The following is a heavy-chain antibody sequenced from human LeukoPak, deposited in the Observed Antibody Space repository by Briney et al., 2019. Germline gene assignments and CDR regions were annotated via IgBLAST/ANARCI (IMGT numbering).Heavy chain of an antibody. D-gene: IGHD5-18*01. CDR1: GFTVSTNY. J-gene: IGHJ4*02. CDR3: AKDGSYSYGSTDY. Sequence: GGSLRLSCAASGFTVSTNYMSWVRQAPGKGLEWVSAISGSGGSTYYADSVKGRFTISRDNSKNTLYLQMNSLRAEDTAVYYCAKDGSYSYGSTDYWGQGTLVTVSS. V-gene: IGHV3-23*01. CDR2: ISGSGGST.